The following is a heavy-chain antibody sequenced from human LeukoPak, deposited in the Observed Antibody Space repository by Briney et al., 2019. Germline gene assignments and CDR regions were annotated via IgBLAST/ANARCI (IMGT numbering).Heavy chain of an antibody. Sequence: GGSLRLSCAASGFTFDDYGMSWVRQPPGKGLEWVSGINWNGGRIGYADSVKGRFTISRDNAKNSLYLQLNSLRAEDTALYYCARDTPYYYGSGSYFDCWGQGTLVTVS. CDR2: INWNGGRI. CDR3: ARDTPYYYGSGSYFDC. CDR1: GFTFDDYG. D-gene: IGHD3-10*01. V-gene: IGHV3-20*04. J-gene: IGHJ4*02.